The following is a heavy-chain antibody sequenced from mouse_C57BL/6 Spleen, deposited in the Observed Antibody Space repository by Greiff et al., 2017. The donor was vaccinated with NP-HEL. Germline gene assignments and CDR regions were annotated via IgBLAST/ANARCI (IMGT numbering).Heavy chain of an antibody. CDR1: GYTFTDYY. CDR2: IYPGSGNT. CDR3: ARRTLLYFDV. J-gene: IGHJ1*03. Sequence: QVQLQQSGAELVRPGASVKLSCKASGYTFTDYYINWVKQRPGQGLEWIARIYPGSGNTYYNEKFKGKATLTAEKSSSTAYMQLSSLTSEDSAVYFCARRTLLYFDVWGTGTTVTVSS. D-gene: IGHD6-1*01. V-gene: IGHV1-76*01.